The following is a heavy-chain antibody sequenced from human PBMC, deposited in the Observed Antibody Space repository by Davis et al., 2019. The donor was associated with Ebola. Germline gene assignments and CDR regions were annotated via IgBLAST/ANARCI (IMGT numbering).Heavy chain of an antibody. CDR2: IWYDGSNK. D-gene: IGHD1-26*01. J-gene: IGHJ4*02. CDR3: ARGPPELGYFDY. Sequence: GESLKISCAASGFTFSSYGMHWVRQAPGKGLEWVAVIWYDGSNKYYADSVKGRFTISRDNSKNTLYLQMNSLRAEDTAVYYCARGPPELGYFDYWGQGTLVTVSS. CDR1: GFTFSSYG. V-gene: IGHV3-33*01.